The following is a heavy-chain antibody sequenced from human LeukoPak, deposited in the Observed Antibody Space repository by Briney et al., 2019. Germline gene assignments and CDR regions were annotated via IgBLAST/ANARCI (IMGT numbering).Heavy chain of an antibody. D-gene: IGHD5-12*01. CDR2: IYYSGST. CDR3: ASPPGGDSGYDFWFDP. CDR1: GGSISSSSYY. J-gene: IGHJ5*02. Sequence: PSETLSLTCTVSGGSISSSSYYWGWIRQPPGKGLEWIGSIYYSGSTYYNPSLKSRVTISVDTSKNQFSLKLSSVTAADTAVYYCASPPGGDSGYDFWFDPWGQGTLVTVSS. V-gene: IGHV4-39*01.